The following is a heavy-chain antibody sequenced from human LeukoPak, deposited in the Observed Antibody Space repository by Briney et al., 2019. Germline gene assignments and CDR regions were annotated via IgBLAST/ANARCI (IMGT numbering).Heavy chain of an antibody. CDR3: ARLFNPGAFFDY. CDR2: INAGNGNT. V-gene: IGHV1-3*01. D-gene: IGHD2-21*01. Sequence: GASVKVSCKASGYTLTSYAMHWVRQAPGQRLEWMGWINAGNGNTKYSQKFQGRVTITRDTSASTAYMELSSLRSEDTAVYYCARLFNPGAFFDYWGQGTLVTVSS. CDR1: GYTLTSYA. J-gene: IGHJ4*02.